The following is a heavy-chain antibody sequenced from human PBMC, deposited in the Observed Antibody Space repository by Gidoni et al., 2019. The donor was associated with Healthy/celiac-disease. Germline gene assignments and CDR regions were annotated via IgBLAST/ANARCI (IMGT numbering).Heavy chain of an antibody. CDR2: SDPSDSYP. V-gene: IGHV5-10-1*03. CDR1: GYSFTSYG. D-gene: IGHD2-2*01. Sequence: EVQLVQSGAEVKKPGESLRIYCKGSGYSFTSYGNSWVRQMPGKGLAWMGRSDPSDSYPTSSPSFQGHVTISADKSISTAYLQWSSLKASDTAMYYCASNIVVVPADYYYYGMDVWGQGTTVTVSS. CDR3: ASNIVVVPADYYYYGMDV. J-gene: IGHJ6*02.